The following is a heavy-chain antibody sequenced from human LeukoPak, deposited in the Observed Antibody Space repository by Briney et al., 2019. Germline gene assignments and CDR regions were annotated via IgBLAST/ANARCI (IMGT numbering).Heavy chain of an antibody. CDR1: GGSISSYY. D-gene: IGHD3-22*01. J-gene: IGHJ5*02. Sequence: SETLSLTCTVSGGSISSYYWSWIRQPPGKGLEWIGYIYYSGSTNYNPSLKSRVTISVDTSKNQFSLKLSSVTAADTAVYYCARGSDSSGLRPWFDPWGQGTLVTVSS. CDR3: ARGSDSSGLRPWFDP. V-gene: IGHV4-59*01. CDR2: IYYSGST.